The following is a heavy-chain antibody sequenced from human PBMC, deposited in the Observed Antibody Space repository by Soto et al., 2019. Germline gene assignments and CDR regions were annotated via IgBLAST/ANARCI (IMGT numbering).Heavy chain of an antibody. J-gene: IGHJ6*02. CDR1: GYTFTGYY. D-gene: IGHD6-19*01. Sequence: QVQLVQSGAEVKKPGASVKVSCKASGYTFTGYYMHWVRQAPGQGLEWMGWINPNSGGTNYAQKFQGRVTMTRDTSISTAYMELSRLRSDDTAVYYCADGSAVSRWYGGMDVWGQGTTVTVSS. V-gene: IGHV1-2*02. CDR3: ADGSAVSRWYGGMDV. CDR2: INPNSGGT.